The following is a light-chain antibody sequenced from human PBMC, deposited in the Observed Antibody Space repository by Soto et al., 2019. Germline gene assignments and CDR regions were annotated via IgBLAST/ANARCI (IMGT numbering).Light chain of an antibody. CDR2: EVS. CDR3: CSYTLRSTLV. CDR1: SSDVGGYQY. Sequence: QSALTQPASVSGSPGQSITISCTGTSSDVGGYQYVSWYQQYPGKAPKLVIYEVSNRPSGVSIRFSGSKSGETASLTISGLQAEDEADYYCCSYTLRSTLVFGGGTKVTVL. V-gene: IGLV2-14*01. J-gene: IGLJ2*01.